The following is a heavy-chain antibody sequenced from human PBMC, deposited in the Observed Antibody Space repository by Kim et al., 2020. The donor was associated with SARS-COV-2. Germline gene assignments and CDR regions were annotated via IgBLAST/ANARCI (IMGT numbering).Heavy chain of an antibody. CDR1: GYTFTSYA. V-gene: IGHV1-3*01. CDR3: ARAENVWRQQLVRGFDP. D-gene: IGHD6-13*01. Sequence: ASVKVSCKASGYTFTSYAMHWVRQAPGQRLEWMGWINAGNGNTKYSQKFQGRVTITRDTSASTAYMELSSLRSEDTAVYYCARAENVWRQQLVRGFDPWGQGTLVTVSS. CDR2: INAGNGNT. J-gene: IGHJ5*02.